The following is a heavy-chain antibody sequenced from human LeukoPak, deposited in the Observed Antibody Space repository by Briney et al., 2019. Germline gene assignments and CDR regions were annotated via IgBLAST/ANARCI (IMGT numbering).Heavy chain of an antibody. V-gene: IGHV4-34*01. CDR3: ARAPRSATRNWFDP. D-gene: IGHD2-15*01. Sequence: SETLSLTCAVYGGSFSGYYWSWIRQPPGKGLEWIGEINHSGSTNYNPSLKSRVTISVDTSKNQFSLKLSSVTAADTAVYYCARAPRSATRNWFDPWGQGTLVTVSS. J-gene: IGHJ5*02. CDR1: GGSFSGYY. CDR2: INHSGST.